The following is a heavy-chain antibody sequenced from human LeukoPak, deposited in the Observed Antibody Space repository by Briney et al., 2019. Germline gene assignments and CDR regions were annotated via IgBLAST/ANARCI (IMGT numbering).Heavy chain of an antibody. CDR3: ASRIVGTPDYFDY. J-gene: IGHJ4*02. V-gene: IGHV3-7*01. CDR1: GFTFSSYW. Sequence: GGSLRLSCAASGFTFSSYWMSWVRQAPGKRLEWVANIKQDGSEKYYVDSVKGRFTISRDNAKNSLYLQMNSLRVEDTAVYYCASRIVGTPDYFDYWGQGTLVTVSS. D-gene: IGHD1-26*01. CDR2: IKQDGSEK.